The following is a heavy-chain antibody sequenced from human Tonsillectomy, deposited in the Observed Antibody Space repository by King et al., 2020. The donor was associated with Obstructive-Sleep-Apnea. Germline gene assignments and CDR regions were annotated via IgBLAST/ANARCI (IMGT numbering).Heavy chain of an antibody. CDR1: GFTFSNYS. V-gene: IGHV3-21*01. Sequence: VQLVESGGGLVKPGGSLRISCAASGFTFSNYSMKWFRQAPGKGLEWVLSISSRIRYIYYRYSGKGRFTISRDNAKNSLFLQMNSLRAEDTAVYYCARFHTWGDYYFDYWGQGTLVTVSS. J-gene: IGHJ4*02. D-gene: IGHD7-27*01. CDR3: ARFHTWGDYYFDY. CDR2: ISSRIRYI.